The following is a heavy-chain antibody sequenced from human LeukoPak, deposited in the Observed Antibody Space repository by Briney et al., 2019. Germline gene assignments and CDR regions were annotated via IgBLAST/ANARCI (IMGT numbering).Heavy chain of an antibody. CDR2: MSSGDSTI. CDR1: GFTFSDYY. Sequence: GGSLRLSCATSGFTFSDYYMSWIRRAPGKGLEWVSYMSSGDSTIYYADSVKGRFTISRDNAKNSLHLQMNSLRAEDTAVYYCARDTGLAGPCDYWGQGTLVTVSS. CDR3: ARDTGLAGPCDY. J-gene: IGHJ4*02. V-gene: IGHV3-11*01.